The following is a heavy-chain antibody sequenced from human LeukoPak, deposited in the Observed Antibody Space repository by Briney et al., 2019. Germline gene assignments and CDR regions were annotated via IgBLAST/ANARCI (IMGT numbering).Heavy chain of an antibody. V-gene: IGHV3-30*02. Sequence: GGSLRLSCAASGFTFTSYGMHWVRQAPGKGLEWVAFIRYDGRNKYYVDSVKGRFTISRDNSKNTLYLQMSSLRAEDTAVYYCAKWADMTTNWFDPWGQGTLVTVSS. CDR2: IRYDGRNK. CDR3: AKWADMTTNWFDP. J-gene: IGHJ5*02. D-gene: IGHD4-11*01. CDR1: GFTFTSYG.